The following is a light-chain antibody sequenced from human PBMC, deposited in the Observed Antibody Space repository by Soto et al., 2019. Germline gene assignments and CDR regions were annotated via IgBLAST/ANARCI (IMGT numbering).Light chain of an antibody. Sequence: EVVVTQSPATLSLSPGERATLSCRASQSVSSYLAWYQQKPGQAPRLLIYGASTRAIGIPARFSGSGSGTEFTLTISSLQSEDFAVYYCQQYNNWPPTFGQGTRLEI. CDR3: QQYNNWPPT. V-gene: IGKV3-15*01. CDR2: GAS. CDR1: QSVSSY. J-gene: IGKJ5*01.